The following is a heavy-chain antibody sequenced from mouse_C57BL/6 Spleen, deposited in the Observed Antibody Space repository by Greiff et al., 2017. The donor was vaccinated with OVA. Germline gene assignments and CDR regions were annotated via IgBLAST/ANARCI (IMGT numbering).Heavy chain of an antibody. Sequence: QVHVKQPGAELVKPGASVKLSCKASGYTFTSYWMHWVKQRPGQGLEWIGMIHPNSGSTNYNEKFKSKATLTVDKSSSTAYMQLSSLTSEDSAVYYCARSVGDYFDYWGQGTTLTVSS. CDR1: GYTFTSYW. CDR2: IHPNSGST. V-gene: IGHV1-64*01. J-gene: IGHJ2*01. D-gene: IGHD1-1*02. CDR3: ARSVGDYFDY.